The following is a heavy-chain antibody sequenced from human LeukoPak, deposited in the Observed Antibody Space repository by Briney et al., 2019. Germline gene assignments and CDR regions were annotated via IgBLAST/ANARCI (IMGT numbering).Heavy chain of an antibody. D-gene: IGHD4-17*01. J-gene: IGHJ4*02. Sequence: GGSLRLSCAASGFTFSSYGMHWVRQALGKGLEWVAVIWYDGSNKYYADSVKGRFTISRDNSKNTLYLQMNSLRAEDTAVYYCARHDCGDSSFDYWGQGTLVTVSS. CDR1: GFTFSSYG. CDR3: ARHDCGDSSFDY. V-gene: IGHV3-33*01. CDR2: IWYDGSNK.